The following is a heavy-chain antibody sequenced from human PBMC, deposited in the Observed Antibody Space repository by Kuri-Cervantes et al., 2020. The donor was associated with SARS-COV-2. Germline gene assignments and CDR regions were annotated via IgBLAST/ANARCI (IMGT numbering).Heavy chain of an antibody. V-gene: IGHV4-61*10. D-gene: IGHD3-10*01. CDR3: ARGGVDPFDY. CDR1: GVPVTGGSYS. J-gene: IGHJ4*02. CDR2: IYYSGST. Sequence: SETLSLTCAVSGVPVTGGSYSWAWIRQPAGKGLEWIGYIYYSGSTNYNPSLKSRVTISVDTSKNQFSLKLSSVTAADAAVYYCARGGVDPFDYWGQGTLVTVSS.